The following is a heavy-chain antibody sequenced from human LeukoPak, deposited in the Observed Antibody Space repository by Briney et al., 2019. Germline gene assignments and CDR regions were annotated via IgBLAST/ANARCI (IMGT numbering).Heavy chain of an antibody. V-gene: IGHV3-23*01. CDR2: ISGSGGST. Sequence: GGSLRLSCAASGFTFSSYAMSWVRQAPGKGLEWVSAISGSGGSTHYADSVKGRFTISRDNSKNTLYLQMNSPRAEDTAVYYCARDVVEVDGGHFDYWGQGALVTVSS. J-gene: IGHJ4*02. D-gene: IGHD2-15*01. CDR1: GFTFSSYA. CDR3: ARDVVEVDGGHFDY.